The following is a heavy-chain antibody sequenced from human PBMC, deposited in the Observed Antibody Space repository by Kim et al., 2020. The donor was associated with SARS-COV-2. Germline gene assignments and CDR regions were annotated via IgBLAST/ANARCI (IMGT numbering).Heavy chain of an antibody. Sequence: GGSLRLSCAASGFTVSSNYMSWVRQAPGKGLEWVSGIYSDGTTYYADSVKGRFTISRDTSKNTLYLQMNSLRAEDTAVYYCARDQGYRYGSYFDYWGKGT. CDR1: GFTVSSNY. J-gene: IGHJ4*02. CDR2: IYSDGTT. V-gene: IGHV3-53*01. D-gene: IGHD5-18*01. CDR3: ARDQGYRYGSYFDY.